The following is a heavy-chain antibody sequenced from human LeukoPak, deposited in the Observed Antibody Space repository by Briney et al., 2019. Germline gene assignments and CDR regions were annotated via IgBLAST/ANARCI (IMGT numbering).Heavy chain of an antibody. V-gene: IGHV3-7*01. CDR2: IKQDGSEK. CDR3: ARDDTVTTRVGFID. Sequence: GGSLRLSCPASGFTFSSYWMSWVRQAPGKGLEWVANIKQDGSEKYYVDSVKGRFTIPRDNAKNSLYLQMNSLRAEDTAVYYCARDDTVTTRVGFIDWGQGTLVTVSS. CDR1: GFTFSSYW. J-gene: IGHJ4*02. D-gene: IGHD4-17*01.